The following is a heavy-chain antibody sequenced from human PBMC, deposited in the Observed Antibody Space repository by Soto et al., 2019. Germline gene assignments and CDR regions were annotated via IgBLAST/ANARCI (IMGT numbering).Heavy chain of an antibody. J-gene: IGHJ4*02. Sequence: SGPTLVNPTQTLTLTCTFSGFSLRESLVIVGWVRQPPGMALEWLALIYWDDDTRYSPSLKNRLTVTKDSSRNQVVLTLTNVDPADTGTYFCVHRGDYRDSSGFYHPHFDYWGQGTLVTVS. CDR2: IYWDDDT. V-gene: IGHV2-5*02. CDR1: GFSLRESLVI. CDR3: VHRGDYRDSSGFYHPHFDY. D-gene: IGHD3-22*01.